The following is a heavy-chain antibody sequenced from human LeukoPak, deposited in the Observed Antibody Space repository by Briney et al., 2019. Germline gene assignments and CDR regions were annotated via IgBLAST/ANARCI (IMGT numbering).Heavy chain of an antibody. CDR2: IRYDGSNK. J-gene: IGHJ4*02. CDR1: GFTFSSYG. V-gene: IGHV3-30*02. D-gene: IGHD6-13*01. Sequence: GGTLRLSCAASGFTFSSYGMHWVRQAPGKGLEWVAFIRYDGSNKYYADSVKGRFTISRDNSKNTLYLQMNSLRAEDTAVYYCARDRYPAAQQLGDFDYWGQGTLVTVSS. CDR3: ARDRYPAAQQLGDFDY.